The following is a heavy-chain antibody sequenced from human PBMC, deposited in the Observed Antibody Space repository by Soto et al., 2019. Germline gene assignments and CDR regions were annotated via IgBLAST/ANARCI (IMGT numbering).Heavy chain of an antibody. J-gene: IGHJ3*02. CDR1: GYTFTNYG. CDR2: INTYNGHT. V-gene: IGHV1-18*01. CDR3: ARDLLYSSRSTVRFDI. D-gene: IGHD6-13*01. Sequence: QVQLVQSGTEVKKPGASVKVSCRASGYTFTNYGISWVRQAPGQGLEWLAWINTYNGHTNYAQKLQGRVTLTTDTSTSTAYMELRRLRSDDTAVYYCARDLLYSSRSTVRFDIWGQGTMVTGSS.